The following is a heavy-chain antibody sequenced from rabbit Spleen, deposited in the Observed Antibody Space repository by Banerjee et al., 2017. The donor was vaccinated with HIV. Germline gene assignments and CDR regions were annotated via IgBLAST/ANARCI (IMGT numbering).Heavy chain of an antibody. J-gene: IGHJ6*01. Sequence: QEQLEESGGGLVKPGASLTLTCTASGFSFSPVNWIYWVRQAPGKGLEWIGTIYAGSTGTTDYARWAKGRFTISKPSSTTVTLQMTRLTAADTATYFCARDVGTSFSTYGMDLWGQGTLVTVS. V-gene: IGHV1S45*01. CDR1: GFSFSPVNW. CDR3: ARDVGTSFSTYGMDL. D-gene: IGHD8-1*01. CDR2: IYAGSTGTT.